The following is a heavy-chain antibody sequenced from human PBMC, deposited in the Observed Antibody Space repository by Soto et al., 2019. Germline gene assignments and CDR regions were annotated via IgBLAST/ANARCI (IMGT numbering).Heavy chain of an antibody. V-gene: IGHV4-59*11. J-gene: IGHJ4*02. CDR2: IYHSGST. D-gene: IGHD3-22*01. Sequence: SETLSLTCTVSGATIRSHYRSWIRQPPGKEPEWIGYIYHSGSTNYNPSLKSRGTISVDTSKSQFSLKLDSVTTADTAVYYCARTYFFGSSGHYPFDYWGQGTLVTVSS. CDR1: GATIRSHY. CDR3: ARTYFFGSSGHYPFDY.